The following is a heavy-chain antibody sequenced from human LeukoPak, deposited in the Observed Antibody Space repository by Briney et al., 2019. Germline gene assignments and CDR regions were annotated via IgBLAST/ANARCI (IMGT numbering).Heavy chain of an antibody. CDR3: ARVRPCTTATCYRWFDP. J-gene: IGHJ5*02. V-gene: IGHV1-2*02. Sequence: NSGGTNYAQKFQGRVTVTRDTSISTVYMDLSGLTSDDTAMYYCARVRPCTTATCYRWFDPWGQGTLVTVSS. D-gene: IGHD2-2*01. CDR2: NSGGT.